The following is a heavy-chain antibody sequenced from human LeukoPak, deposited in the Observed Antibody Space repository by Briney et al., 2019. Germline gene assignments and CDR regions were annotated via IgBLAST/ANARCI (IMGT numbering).Heavy chain of an antibody. CDR1: GSIFTHYW. Sequence: GSIFTHYWSWVRQAPGKGLEWMGIIYPGDSDTIYSPSFQGQVTISADKSISTAYLQWSSLKASDTAMYYCARQVGYDSSCYYRYWGQGTLVTVSS. J-gene: IGHJ4*02. D-gene: IGHD3-22*01. CDR2: IYPGDSDT. CDR3: ARQVGYDSSCYYRY. V-gene: IGHV5-51*01.